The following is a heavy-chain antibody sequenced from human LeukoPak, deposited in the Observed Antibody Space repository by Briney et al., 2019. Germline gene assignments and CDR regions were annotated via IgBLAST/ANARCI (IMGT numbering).Heavy chain of an antibody. D-gene: IGHD3-9*01. CDR2: ISWNSGSI. Sequence: GGSLRLSCAASGFTFDDYAMHWVRQAPGKGLEWVSGISWNSGSIGYADSVKGRFTISRDNAKNSLYPQMNSLRAEDMALYYCAKDKTGYSSSYYFDYWGQGTLVTVSS. J-gene: IGHJ4*02. CDR3: AKDKTGYSSSYYFDY. CDR1: GFTFDDYA. V-gene: IGHV3-9*03.